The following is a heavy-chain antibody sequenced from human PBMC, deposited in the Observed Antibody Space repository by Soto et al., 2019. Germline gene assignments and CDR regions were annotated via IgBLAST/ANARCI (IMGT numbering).Heavy chain of an antibody. D-gene: IGHD3-10*01. CDR1: GDTFSFYT. Sequence: GASVKVSCKASGDTFSFYTINWVRQAPGLGLEWMGRVNPILGMSNYAQKFQGRVTMTADKSTSTAYMELRSLRSEDTAFYYCATSYGSGYRAFDYWGQGAPVTVSS. CDR2: VNPILGMS. V-gene: IGHV1-69*02. CDR3: ATSYGSGYRAFDY. J-gene: IGHJ4*02.